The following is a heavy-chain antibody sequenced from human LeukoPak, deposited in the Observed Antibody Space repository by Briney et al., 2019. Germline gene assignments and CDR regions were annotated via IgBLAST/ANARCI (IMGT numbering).Heavy chain of an antibody. J-gene: IGHJ4*02. CDR2: IYYSGST. CDR3: ARDVVPRKGARRDGYMGFNY. V-gene: IGHV4-31*03. D-gene: IGHD5-24*01. Sequence: SQTLSLTCTVSGGSISSGGYYWSWIRQHPGKGLEWIGYIYYSGSTYYNPSLKSRVTISVDTSKNQFSLKLSSVTAADTAVYYCARDVVPRKGARRDGYMGFNYWGQGTLVTVSS. CDR1: GGSISSGGYY.